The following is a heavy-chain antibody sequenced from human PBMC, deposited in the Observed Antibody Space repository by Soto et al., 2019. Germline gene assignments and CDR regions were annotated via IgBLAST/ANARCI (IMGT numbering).Heavy chain of an antibody. CDR2: IYYSGSI. J-gene: IGHJ6*02. CDR1: GGSISSDC. V-gene: IGHV4-59*01. D-gene: IGHD2-8*01. Sequence: SETLSLTCTVSGGSISSDCWSWIRQPPGKGLEWIGYIYYSGSINYNPSLESRVAISVDTSKNQFSLKLSSVTAADTAVYYCARDIMGTNYYYYGMDVWGQGTTVTVSS. CDR3: ARDIMGTNYYYYGMDV.